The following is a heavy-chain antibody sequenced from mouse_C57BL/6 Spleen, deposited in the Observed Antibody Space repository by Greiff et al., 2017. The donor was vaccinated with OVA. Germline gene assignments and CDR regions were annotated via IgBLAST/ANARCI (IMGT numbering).Heavy chain of an antibody. J-gene: IGHJ2*01. D-gene: IGHD2-14*01. CDR2: IDPSDSET. Sequence: QVQLQQPGAELVRPGSSVKLSCKASGYTFTSYWMHWVKQRPIQGLEWIGNIDPSDSETPYHQQFKDTATLTVDQYSSTAYMQRSSLTSEDSAVYYCARGGTIESYCDYWGQGTTLTVSS. CDR3: ARGGTIESYCDY. CDR1: GYTFTSYW. V-gene: IGHV1-52*01.